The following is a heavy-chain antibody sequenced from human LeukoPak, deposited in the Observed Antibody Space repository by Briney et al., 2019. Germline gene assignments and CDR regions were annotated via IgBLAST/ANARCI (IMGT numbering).Heavy chain of an antibody. D-gene: IGHD3-16*01. CDR3: ARLRGGRGEYNFDY. V-gene: IGHV4-61*08. CDR1: GGSISSGGYY. CDR2: IYYSGST. J-gene: IGHJ4*02. Sequence: SETLSLTCTVSGGSISSGGYYWSWIRQHPGKGLEWIGYIYYSGSTNYNPSLKSRVTISVDTSKNQFSLKLTSVTAADTAVYYCARLRGGRGEYNFDYWGQGTLVTVSS.